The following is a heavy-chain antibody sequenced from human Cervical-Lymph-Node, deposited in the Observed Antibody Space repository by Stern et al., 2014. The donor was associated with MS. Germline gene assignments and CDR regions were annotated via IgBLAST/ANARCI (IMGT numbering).Heavy chain of an antibody. D-gene: IGHD1-26*01. CDR3: AKDGGATSYHYGMDV. CDR2: ISLNSGSI. Sequence: EVQLVESGGVLVQPGRSLRLSCAASGFTFDDYAMHWVRPAPGKGLEWVSGISLNSGSIVYADSVKGRFTISRDNAKNSLYLQMNSLRVEDTALYYCAKDGGATSYHYGMDVWGQGTTVTVSS. J-gene: IGHJ6*02. CDR1: GFTFDDYA. V-gene: IGHV3-9*01.